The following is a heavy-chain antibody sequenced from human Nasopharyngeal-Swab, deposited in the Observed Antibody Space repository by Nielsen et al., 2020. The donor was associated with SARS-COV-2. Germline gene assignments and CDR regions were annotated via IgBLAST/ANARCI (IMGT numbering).Heavy chain of an antibody. CDR1: GGSISSGSYY. D-gene: IGHD2-2*01. CDR3: ARLLGYCSSTSCDY. CDR2: IYTSGST. V-gene: IGHV4-61*02. Sequence: SETLSLTCTVSGGSISSGSYYWSWIRQPAGKGLEWIGRIYTSGSTNYNPSLKSRVTISVDTSKNQFSLKLSSVTAADTAVYYCARLLGYCSSTSCDYWGQGTLVTVSS. J-gene: IGHJ4*02.